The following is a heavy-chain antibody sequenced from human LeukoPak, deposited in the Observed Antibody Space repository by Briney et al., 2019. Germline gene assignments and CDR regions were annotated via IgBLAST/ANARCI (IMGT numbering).Heavy chain of an antibody. J-gene: IGHJ5*02. CDR2: VYYSGAT. Sequence: SETMSLTCTVSGGSISSRGFFWGWILQPPGKGPEWIGSVYYSGATYYNSSLKSRVTISVDTSKNHFSLKLSSVTAADTAVYYCARLSCSDTICPTLPYNHFDPWGQGTLVTVSS. V-gene: IGHV4-39*01. CDR3: ARLSCSDTICPTLPYNHFDP. D-gene: IGHD2-15*01. CDR1: GGSISSRGFF.